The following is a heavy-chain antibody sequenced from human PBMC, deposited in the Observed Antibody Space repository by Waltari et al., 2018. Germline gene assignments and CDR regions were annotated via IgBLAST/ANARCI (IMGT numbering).Heavy chain of an antibody. D-gene: IGHD3-10*01. CDR1: GFTFSNYS. CDR3: AKTSGTQQVWSLRGGCFDY. V-gene: IGHV3-23*01. CDR2: IPSRGDRT. Sequence: EVQLLESGGGLVQPGGSLILSGADSGFTFSNYSMSWGGQAPGQGVKVVSGIPSRGDRTDYADSVNGRFTISRDNSKTTLYLEMNSLRAEDTAVYYCAKTSGTQQVWSLRGGCFDYWGRGTLVTVSS. J-gene: IGHJ4*02.